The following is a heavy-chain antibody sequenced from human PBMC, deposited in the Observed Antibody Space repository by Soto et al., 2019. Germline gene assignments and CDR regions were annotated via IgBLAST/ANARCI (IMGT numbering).Heavy chain of an antibody. V-gene: IGHV4-61*01. Sequence: QVQLQESGPGLVKPSETLSLTCTVSGGSVSSGSYYWSWIRQPPGKGLEWIGYIYYSGSTNYNPSLKRRVTISVDTSKNQFSLKLSSVTAADTAVYYCARIQTSIAARPRWFDPWGQGTLVTVSS. CDR1: GGSVSSGSYY. D-gene: IGHD6-6*01. CDR2: IYYSGST. J-gene: IGHJ5*02. CDR3: ARIQTSIAARPRWFDP.